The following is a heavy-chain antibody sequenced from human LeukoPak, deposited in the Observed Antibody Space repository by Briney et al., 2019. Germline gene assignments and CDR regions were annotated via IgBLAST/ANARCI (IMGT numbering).Heavy chain of an antibody. CDR1: GYTFTSYY. Sequence: ASVKVSCKASGYTFTSYYMHWVRQAPGQGLEWMGIINPSGGSTSYAQKFQGRATMTRDTSTSTVYMELSSLRSEDTAVYYCARRNGPSGSGYYYYGMDVWGQGTTVTVSS. J-gene: IGHJ6*02. CDR2: INPSGGST. V-gene: IGHV1-46*01. CDR3: ARRNGPSGSGYYYYGMDV. D-gene: IGHD4-17*01.